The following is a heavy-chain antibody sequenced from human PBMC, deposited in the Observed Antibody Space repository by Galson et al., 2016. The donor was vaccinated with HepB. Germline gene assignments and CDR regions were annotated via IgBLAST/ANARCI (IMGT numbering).Heavy chain of an antibody. CDR2: VFHVGTT. CDR1: GDSVSSPYW. V-gene: IGHV4/OR15-8*02. CDR3: VRGYSSDRDHFDS. Sequence: SETLSLTCVVSGDSVSSPYWWTWVRQTPGRGLEWIGEVFHVGTTKYNPSFESRVSLSIDKSRNQFDLTLTSVTAADTAVYFCVRGYSSDRDHFDSWGHGTLGTVSS. D-gene: IGHD6-19*01. J-gene: IGHJ4*01.